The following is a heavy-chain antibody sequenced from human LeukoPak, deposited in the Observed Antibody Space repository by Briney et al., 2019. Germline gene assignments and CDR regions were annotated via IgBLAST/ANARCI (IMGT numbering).Heavy chain of an antibody. V-gene: IGHV4-38-2*02. CDR2: FHRGRI. D-gene: IGHD5-24*01. CDR3: ARAPSSYESGNGYPNLGWLDP. Sequence: SETLSLTCTVSGYPIGLDYYWVWIRQAPGRGLQWIGGFHRGRIQYNSALKSRVTISIDSSKNQFSLRMWPVTAADTAFYFGARAPSSYESGNGYPNLGWLDPWGQGALVTVSS. CDR1: GYPIGLDYY. J-gene: IGHJ5*02.